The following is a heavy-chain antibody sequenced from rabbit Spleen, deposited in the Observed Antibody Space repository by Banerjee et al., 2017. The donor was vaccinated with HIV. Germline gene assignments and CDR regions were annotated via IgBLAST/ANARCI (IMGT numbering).Heavy chain of an antibody. Sequence: QEQLEESGGGLVKPEGSLTLTCKASGFDLSSDYYMCWVRQAPGKGLEWIGCIDTGDGDIYYANWAKGRFTITKTSSTTVTLQMTSLTAADTATYFCARGGASSGWDDTYFNLWCPGTLVTVS. CDR3: ARGGASSGWDDTYFNL. CDR2: IDTGDGDI. J-gene: IGHJ4*01. D-gene: IGHD4-1*01. V-gene: IGHV1S45*01. CDR1: GFDLSSDYY.